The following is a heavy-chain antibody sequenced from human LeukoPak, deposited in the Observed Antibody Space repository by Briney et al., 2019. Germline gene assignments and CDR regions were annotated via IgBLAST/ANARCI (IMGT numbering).Heavy chain of an antibody. CDR1: GYTLTELS. CDR2: FDPEDGET. CDR3: ATRLRSAEYFQH. V-gene: IGHV1-24*01. J-gene: IGHJ1*01. Sequence: ASVKVSCKVSGYTLTELSMHWVRQAPGKGLEWMGGFDPEDGETIYAQKFQGRVTMTEDTSTDTAYMELSSLRSEDTAVYYCATRLRSAEYFQHWGQGTLVTVSS. D-gene: IGHD4-17*01.